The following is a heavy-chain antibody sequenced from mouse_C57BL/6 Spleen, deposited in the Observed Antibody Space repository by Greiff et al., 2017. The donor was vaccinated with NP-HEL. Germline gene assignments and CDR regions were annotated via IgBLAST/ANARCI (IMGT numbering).Heavy chain of an antibody. D-gene: IGHD2-1*01. Sequence: VQLQQSGAELVMPGASVKLSCKASGYTFTSYWMHWVKQRPGQGLEWIGEIDPSDSYTNYNQKFKGKSTLTVDKSSSTAYMQLSSLTSEDSAVYYCARGGYGNSAMDYWGQGTSVTVSS. CDR2: IDPSDSYT. CDR1: GYTFTSYW. CDR3: ARGGYGNSAMDY. V-gene: IGHV1-69*01. J-gene: IGHJ4*01.